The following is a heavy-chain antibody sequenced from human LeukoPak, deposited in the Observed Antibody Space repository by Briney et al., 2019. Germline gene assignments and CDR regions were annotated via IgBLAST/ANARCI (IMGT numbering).Heavy chain of an antibody. D-gene: IGHD3-10*02. CDR2: ISSSSSTI. Sequence: PGGTLKLSCAASGFTFSSYSMNWVRQAPGKGLEWVSHISSSSSTIYYADSVKGRFTISRDNAKNSLYLQMNSLRAEDTAVYYCAELGITMIGGVWGKGTTVTISS. V-gene: IGHV3-48*04. CDR3: AELGITMIGGV. J-gene: IGHJ6*04. CDR1: GFTFSSYS.